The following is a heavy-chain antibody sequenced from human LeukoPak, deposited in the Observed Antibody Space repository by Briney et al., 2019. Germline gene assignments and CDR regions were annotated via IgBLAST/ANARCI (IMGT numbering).Heavy chain of an antibody. V-gene: IGHV4-4*07. CDR1: GGSISSYY. J-gene: IGHJ4*02. CDR3: ARDDMVRGVNY. CDR2: IYTSGTI. Sequence: SETLSLTCTVSGGSISSYYWSWIRQPAGTALEWIGRIYTSGTITYNPSLKSRVTISVDTSKNQFSLKLSSVTAADTAVYYCARDDMVRGVNYWGQGTLVTVSS. D-gene: IGHD3-10*01.